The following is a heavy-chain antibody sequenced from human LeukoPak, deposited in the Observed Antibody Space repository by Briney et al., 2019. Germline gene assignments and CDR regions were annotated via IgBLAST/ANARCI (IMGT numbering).Heavy chain of an antibody. CDR3: ATDRAISMVRIFDY. J-gene: IGHJ4*02. Sequence: ASVKVSCKVSGYTLTELSMHWVRQAPGKGLEWVGGFDPEDGETSYAQKFQGRVTMTEDTSTDTAYMDLSSLRSEDTAVYYCATDRAISMVRIFDYWGQGTLVTVSS. CDR1: GYTLTELS. CDR2: FDPEDGET. V-gene: IGHV1-24*01. D-gene: IGHD3-10*01.